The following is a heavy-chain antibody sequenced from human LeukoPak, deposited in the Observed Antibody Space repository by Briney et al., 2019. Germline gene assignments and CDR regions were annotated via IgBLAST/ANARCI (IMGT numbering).Heavy chain of an antibody. CDR3: AKTRPLDSSSWSHGDY. J-gene: IGHJ4*02. Sequence: GSLRLSCAASGFTFSSYAMSWVRHAPGKGLEWVSAISGSGDSTYYGDSVKGRFTISRDNSKNTLYLQMNSLRAEDTAVYYCAKTRPLDSSSWSHGDYWGQGTLVTVSS. D-gene: IGHD6-13*01. CDR1: GFTFSSYA. V-gene: IGHV3-23*01. CDR2: ISGSGDST.